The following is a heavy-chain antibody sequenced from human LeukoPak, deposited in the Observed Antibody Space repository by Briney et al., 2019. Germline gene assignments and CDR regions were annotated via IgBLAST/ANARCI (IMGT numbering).Heavy chain of an antibody. CDR1: GFTVSSNY. CDR2: IYSGGKI. Sequence: GGSLRLSCAASGFTVSSNYMNWVRQAPGKGLEWVSVIYSGGKIYYADSVKDRFTISRDNSKNTLYLQMNSLRAEDTAVYYCAREKRSGSGRAGAFDIWGQGTMVTVSS. D-gene: IGHD3-10*01. V-gene: IGHV3-66*01. CDR3: AREKRSGSGRAGAFDI. J-gene: IGHJ3*02.